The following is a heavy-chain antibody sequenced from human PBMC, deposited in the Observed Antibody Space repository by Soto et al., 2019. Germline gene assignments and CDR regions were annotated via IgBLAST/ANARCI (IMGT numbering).Heavy chain of an antibody. J-gene: IGHJ3*01. Sequence: QVQLVQSGAEVKKPGASVKVSCKASGYTFTNYGLTWVRQAPGQGLEWMGWVSTFNDNRNYAQKLQGRVTLTTDTSTTTAYMELRSLRSDDTAVYCCATDSSGYSLGEEAFDVWGQGTMVIVSS. V-gene: IGHV1-18*01. D-gene: IGHD3-22*01. CDR2: VSTFNDNR. CDR3: ATDSSGYSLGEEAFDV. CDR1: GYTFTNYG.